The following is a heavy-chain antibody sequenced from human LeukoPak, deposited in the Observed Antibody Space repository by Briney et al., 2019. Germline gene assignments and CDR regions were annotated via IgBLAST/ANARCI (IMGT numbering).Heavy chain of an antibody. CDR3: ARDNRTYYDSSGYPEYFQH. J-gene: IGHJ1*01. CDR1: GGTFSSYA. CDR2: SITIFGTA. Sequence: GSSVKVSCKASGGTFSSYAISGGRQAPGQRLEWMGGSITIFGTANYAQKVEGRVMITTVESTSTAYMELSSLRSEDTAVYYCARDNRTYYDSSGYPEYFQHWGQGTLVTVSS. V-gene: IGHV1-69*05. D-gene: IGHD3-22*01.